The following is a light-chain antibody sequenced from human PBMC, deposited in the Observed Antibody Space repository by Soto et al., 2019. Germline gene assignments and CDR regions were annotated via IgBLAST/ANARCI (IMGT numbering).Light chain of an antibody. CDR1: QSVRSRY. Sequence: DIVLTQSPGTLSLSPGERATLSCRASQSVRSRYLPWYQQKAGQAPRLLIYDASRRATGIPDRFSGSGSGTDFTLTISRLEPEDFAVYYCQQYGSSVTFGGGTKVEIK. V-gene: IGKV3-20*01. J-gene: IGKJ4*01. CDR3: QQYGSSVT. CDR2: DAS.